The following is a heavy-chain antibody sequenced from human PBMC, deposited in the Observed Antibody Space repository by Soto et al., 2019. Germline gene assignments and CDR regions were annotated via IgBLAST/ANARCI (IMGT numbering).Heavy chain of an antibody. V-gene: IGHV3-33*01. Sequence: AGGSLRLSCAASGFTFSSYGMHWVRQAPGKGLEWVAVIWYDGSNKYYADSVKGRFTISRDNSKNTLYLQMNSLRAEDTAVYYCARDQADTAMVYYYYSMDVWGQGTTVTVSS. CDR3: ARDQADTAMVYYYYSMDV. CDR1: GFTFSSYG. J-gene: IGHJ6*02. CDR2: IWYDGSNK. D-gene: IGHD5-18*01.